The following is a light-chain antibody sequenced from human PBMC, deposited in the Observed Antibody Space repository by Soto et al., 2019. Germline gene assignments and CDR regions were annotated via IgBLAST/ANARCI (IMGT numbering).Light chain of an antibody. CDR3: QQYNNWWT. CDR1: QGVSSN. CDR2: GAS. J-gene: IGKJ1*01. Sequence: EIVMTQSPATLSVSPGERATLSCRANQGVSSNLAWYQQKPGQAPRLRIYGASTRATGIPARVSGSGSGTEFTLTISSLQSEDFAVYYCQQYNNWWTFGQGTKVEIK. V-gene: IGKV3-15*01.